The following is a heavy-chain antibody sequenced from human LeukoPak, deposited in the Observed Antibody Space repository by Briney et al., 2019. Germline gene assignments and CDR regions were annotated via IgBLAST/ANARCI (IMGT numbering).Heavy chain of an antibody. D-gene: IGHD3-3*01. CDR1: GGSFSGYY. CDR3: ARHSRHDFWSGYLGYFQH. CDR2: INHSGST. J-gene: IGHJ1*01. V-gene: IGHV4-34*01. Sequence: PSETLSLTCAVYGGSFSGYYWSWIRQPPGKGLEWIGEINHSGSTNYNPSLKSRVTISVDTSKNQFSLKLSSVTAADTAVYYCARHSRHDFWSGYLGYFQHWGQGTLVTVSS.